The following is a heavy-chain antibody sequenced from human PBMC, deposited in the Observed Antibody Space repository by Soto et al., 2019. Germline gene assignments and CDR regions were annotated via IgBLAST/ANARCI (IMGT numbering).Heavy chain of an antibody. Sequence: QVQLQESGPGLVKPSQTLSLTCTVSGGSISSGGYYWSWIRQHPGKGLEWIGYIYYSGSTYYNPSLKSRVTLSVDTSKNQFSLKLSSVTAADTAVYYCARGVKQQLVKGYGMDVWGQGTTVTVSS. CDR1: GGSISSGGYY. V-gene: IGHV4-31*03. CDR3: ARGVKQQLVKGYGMDV. D-gene: IGHD6-13*01. J-gene: IGHJ6*02. CDR2: IYYSGST.